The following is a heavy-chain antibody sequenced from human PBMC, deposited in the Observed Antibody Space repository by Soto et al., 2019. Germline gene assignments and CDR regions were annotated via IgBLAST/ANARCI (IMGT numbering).Heavy chain of an antibody. CDR2: IYYSGST. CDR1: GGSITSGGYY. Sequence: PSETLSLTCNVSGGSITSGGYYWAWIRQPPGEGLEWIGYIYYSGSTNYNPSLKSRVTISVDTSKNQFSLKLSSVTAADTAVYYCARYSYGTRYWFEPWGQGTLVTVSS. J-gene: IGHJ5*02. CDR3: ARYSYGTRYWFEP. V-gene: IGHV4-61*08. D-gene: IGHD5-18*01.